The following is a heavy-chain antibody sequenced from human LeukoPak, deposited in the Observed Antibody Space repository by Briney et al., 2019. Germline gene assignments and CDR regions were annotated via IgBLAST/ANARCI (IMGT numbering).Heavy chain of an antibody. CDR1: GYRFRDYY. D-gene: IGHD4-17*01. V-gene: IGHV1-2*02. Sequence: ASVKVSCKASGYRFRDYYMHWVRQAPGQGLEWMGWINPNSGGTMYAQKFQGRVAMTRDTSINTAYMELSRLTSDDTAVYYCARDGDDNGDYVLGWFDPWGQGTLVTVS. CDR3: ARDGDDNGDYVLGWFDP. J-gene: IGHJ5*02. CDR2: INPNSGGT.